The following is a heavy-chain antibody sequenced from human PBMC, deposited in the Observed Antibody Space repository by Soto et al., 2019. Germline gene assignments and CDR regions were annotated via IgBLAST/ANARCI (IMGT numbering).Heavy chain of an antibody. CDR3: AKVLWSYGSGSYYTRNLNWFDP. V-gene: IGHV3-23*01. CDR1: GFTFSNYA. D-gene: IGHD3-10*01. J-gene: IGHJ5*02. Sequence: GGSLSLSCAASGFTFSNYAMSWVRQAPWKGLKCIAAISGSVGSTYYAESVKGGFTISRDNSKITLYLQMNSLRAEDTAVYYCAKVLWSYGSGSYYTRNLNWFDPWGQGTLVTVSS. CDR2: ISGSVGST.